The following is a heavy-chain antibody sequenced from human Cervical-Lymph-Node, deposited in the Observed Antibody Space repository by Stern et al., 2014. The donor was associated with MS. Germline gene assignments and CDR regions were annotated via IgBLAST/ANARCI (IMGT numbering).Heavy chain of an antibody. CDR3: ARVHSGYDWFDY. CDR1: GASISNTNW. J-gene: IGHJ4*02. Sequence: VQLVESGPGLVKPSGTLSLTCDVSGASISNTNWWGWVRQPPAMGLEWLGEIHHSATTNFKSSLKSRVTMSVDKTKNQVSLELKSVPAADTAVYFCARVHSGYDWFDYWGQGILVTVSS. D-gene: IGHD5-12*01. CDR2: IHHSATT. V-gene: IGHV4-4*02.